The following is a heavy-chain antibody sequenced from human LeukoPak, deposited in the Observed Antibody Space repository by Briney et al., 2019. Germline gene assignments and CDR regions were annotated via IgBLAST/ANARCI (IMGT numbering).Heavy chain of an antibody. CDR2: ISSSSSYT. J-gene: IGHJ6*02. CDR1: GFTFSDYY. Sequence: PGGSLRLSCAASGFTFSDYYMSWIRQAPGKGLEWVSYISSSSSYTNYADSVKGRFAISRDNAKNSLYLQMNSLRAEDTAVYYCARDMRGDFYYYYGMDVWGQGTTVTVSS. D-gene: IGHD4-17*01. V-gene: IGHV3-11*06. CDR3: ARDMRGDFYYYYGMDV.